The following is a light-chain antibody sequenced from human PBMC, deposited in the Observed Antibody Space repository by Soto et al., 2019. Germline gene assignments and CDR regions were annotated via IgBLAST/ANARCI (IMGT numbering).Light chain of an antibody. V-gene: IGKV2-28*01. CDR2: LGS. Sequence: DIVMTQSPLSLPVTPGEPASISCRSSQSLLHSNGYTYLDWYLQNPGQSPQLLIYLGSNRASGVPDRFSGSGSDTHFTLKISRAEAEDVGVYYCMQALRTFSSGPGTKVYIK. CDR3: MQALRTFS. CDR1: QSLLHSNGYTY. J-gene: IGKJ3*01.